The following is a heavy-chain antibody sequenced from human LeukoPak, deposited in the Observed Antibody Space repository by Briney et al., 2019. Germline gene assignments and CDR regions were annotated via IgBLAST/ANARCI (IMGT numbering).Heavy chain of an antibody. CDR2: ISSSSSTI. J-gene: IGHJ4*02. D-gene: IGHD2-15*01. CDR1: GFTFSNYN. Sequence: GGSLRLSCAASGFTFSNYNMNWVRQAPGKGLEWVSYISSSSSTIYYADSVKGRFTISRDNAKNPLYLQMNSLRAEDTAVYYCARGLYCSGGSCYGRFDYWGQGTLVTVSS. CDR3: ARGLYCSGGSCYGRFDY. V-gene: IGHV3-48*01.